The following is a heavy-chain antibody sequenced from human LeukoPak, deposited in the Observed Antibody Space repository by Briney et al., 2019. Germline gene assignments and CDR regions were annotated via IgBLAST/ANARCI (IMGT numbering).Heavy chain of an antibody. J-gene: IGHJ6*04. CDR3: ARDGPRVDV. V-gene: IGHV4-59*01. CDR2: IYYSGST. Sequence: SQTLSLTCTVSGGSISSYYWSWIRQPPGKGLEWIGYIYYSGSTNYNPSLKSRVTISVDTSKNQFSLKLSSVTAADTAVYYCARDGPRVDVWGKGTTVTVSS. CDR1: GGSISSYY.